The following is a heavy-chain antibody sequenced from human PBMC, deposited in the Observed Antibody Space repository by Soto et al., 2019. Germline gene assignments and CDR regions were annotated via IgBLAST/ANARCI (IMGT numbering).Heavy chain of an antibody. J-gene: IGHJ6*02. V-gene: IGHV4-39*01. CDR2: IYYSGST. D-gene: IGHD2-15*01. Sequence: QLQLQESGPGLVKPSETLSLTCTVSGGSSSSSSYYWGLIRQPPGKGLEWNGSIYYSGSTYYNPSLNSRVTISVDTSKYPFSMELSCVTAADTAVYYCARLGYCSGGSCPGPWYYYYYGMDVWGQGTTVTVSS. CDR3: ARLGYCSGGSCPGPWYYYYYGMDV. CDR1: GGSSSSSSYY.